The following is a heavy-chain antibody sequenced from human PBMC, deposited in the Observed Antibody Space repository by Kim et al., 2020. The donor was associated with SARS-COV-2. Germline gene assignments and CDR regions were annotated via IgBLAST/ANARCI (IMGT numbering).Heavy chain of an antibody. V-gene: IGHV4-34*01. Sequence: NPPLKRRVTISVDTSKNQVSLKLSSVTAADTAVYYCARCSSSSSPYYFDYRGQGTLVTVSS. D-gene: IGHD6-13*01. CDR3: ARCSSSSSPYYFDY. J-gene: IGHJ4*02.